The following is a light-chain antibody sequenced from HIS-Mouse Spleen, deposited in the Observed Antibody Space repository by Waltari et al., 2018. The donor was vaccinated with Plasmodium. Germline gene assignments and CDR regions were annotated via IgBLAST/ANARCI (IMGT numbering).Light chain of an antibody. J-gene: IGLJ2*01. Sequence: SYVLTQPPSVSVAPGQTARITCGGNNIRSKSVTWYPQTPGQAPVLVVYDDSDRPSGIPERFSGSNSGNTATLTISRVEAGDEADYYCQVWDSSSDHPVFGGGTKLTVL. V-gene: IGLV3-21*02. CDR1: NIRSKS. CDR2: DDS. CDR3: QVWDSSSDHPV.